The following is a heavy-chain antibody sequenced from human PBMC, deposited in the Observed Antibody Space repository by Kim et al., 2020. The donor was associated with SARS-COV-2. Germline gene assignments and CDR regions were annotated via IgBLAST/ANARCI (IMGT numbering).Heavy chain of an antibody. J-gene: IGHJ3*02. V-gene: IGHV5-51*01. D-gene: IGHD1-7*01. CDR3: ATDWNYSSYAFDI. CDR2: IYPGDSDT. CDR1: GYSFTSYW. Sequence: GESLKISCKGSGYSFTSYWIGWVRQMPGKGLEWMGIIYPGDSDTRYSPSFQGQVTISADKSISTAYLQWSSLKGSDTAMYYCATDWNYSSYAFDIWGQGTMVTVSS.